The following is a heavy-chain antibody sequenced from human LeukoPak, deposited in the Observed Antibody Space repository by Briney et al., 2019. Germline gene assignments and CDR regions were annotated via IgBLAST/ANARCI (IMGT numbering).Heavy chain of an antibody. CDR3: AKEDTFMGALVL. Sequence: GGSLRLSCAASGFTFSSYWMSWVRQAPGKGLEWVANIKQDGSEKQHVDSVKGRFTISRDNSKNTLYLQMNSLRTEDTAVYYCAKEDTFMGALVLWGQGTLVTASS. CDR1: GFTFSSYW. CDR2: IKQDGSEK. V-gene: IGHV3-7*01. D-gene: IGHD5-18*01. J-gene: IGHJ4*02.